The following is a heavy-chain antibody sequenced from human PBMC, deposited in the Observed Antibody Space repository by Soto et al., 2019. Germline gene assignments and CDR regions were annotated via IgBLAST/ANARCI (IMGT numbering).Heavy chain of an antibody. CDR3: ARFFGNAFDV. V-gene: IGHV4-39*02. D-gene: IGHD3-3*01. CDR2: IYYDGTP. CDR1: GGSISTDSYN. J-gene: IGHJ3*01. Sequence: QLQLQESGPGLVKPSETLSLTCSVSGGSISTDSYNWDWIRQSPGKGLEWIGTIYYDGTPSSNPSLKSQVTISVDTSRNHFSLKVKSVTAADTAMYYCARFFGNAFDVWGQGTMVKVSS.